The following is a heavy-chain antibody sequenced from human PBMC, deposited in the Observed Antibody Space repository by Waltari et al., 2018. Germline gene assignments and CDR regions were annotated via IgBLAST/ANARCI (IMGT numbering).Heavy chain of an antibody. CDR3: ARGEYYGSGSSYDY. Sequence: QVQLQESGPGLVKPSETLSLTCTVSGGSISSYSWSWIRQPPGKGLEGIGYSYDSGSTNYNPSLKSRVTISVDTSKNQFSLKLSSVTAADTAVYYCARGEYYGSGSSYDYWGQGTLVTVSS. CDR2: SYDSGST. CDR1: GGSISSYS. D-gene: IGHD3-10*01. V-gene: IGHV4-59*01. J-gene: IGHJ4*02.